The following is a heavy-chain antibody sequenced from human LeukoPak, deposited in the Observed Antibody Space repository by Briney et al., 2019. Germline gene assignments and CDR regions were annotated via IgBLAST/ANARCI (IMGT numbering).Heavy chain of an antibody. CDR2: IKQDGSEK. CDR3: AKDLSSGGGYD. D-gene: IGHD3-16*01. CDR1: GFTFSSYW. V-gene: IGHV3-7*01. J-gene: IGHJ4*02. Sequence: PGGSLRLSCAASGFTFSSYWMSWVRQAPGKGLEWVANIKQDGSEKYYVDSVKGRFTISRDNAKNTLYLQMNSLRPEDTAVYYCAKDLSSGGGYDWGQGTLVTVSS.